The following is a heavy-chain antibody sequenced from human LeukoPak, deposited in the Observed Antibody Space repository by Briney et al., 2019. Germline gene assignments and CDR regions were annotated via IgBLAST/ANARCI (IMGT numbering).Heavy chain of an antibody. J-gene: IGHJ5*02. Sequence: ASVKVSCKASGYTFTSYGISWVRPAPGQGLEWMGWISAYNGNTNYAQNLQGRVNMTTDTSTSTAYMELRSLRSDDTAVYYCARDRYMVRGVIRWFDPWGQGTLVTVSS. CDR1: GYTFTSYG. D-gene: IGHD3-10*01. V-gene: IGHV1-18*04. CDR3: ARDRYMVRGVIRWFDP. CDR2: ISAYNGNT.